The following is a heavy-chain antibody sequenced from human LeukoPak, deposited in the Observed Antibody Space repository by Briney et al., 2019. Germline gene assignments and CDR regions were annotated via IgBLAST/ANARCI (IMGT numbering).Heavy chain of an antibody. Sequence: GASVKVSCKASGYTFKSYAITWVRQAPGQGLEWMGWIDPYSGNTNYAQKFQGRVTMTTETFTSTADTEVTSLRSDDTAVYYCARGVGNEGLTIWGQGTLVTVSS. CDR1: GYTFKSYA. CDR3: ARGVGNEGLTI. V-gene: IGHV1-18*01. CDR2: IDPYSGNT. J-gene: IGHJ3*02. D-gene: IGHD1-26*01.